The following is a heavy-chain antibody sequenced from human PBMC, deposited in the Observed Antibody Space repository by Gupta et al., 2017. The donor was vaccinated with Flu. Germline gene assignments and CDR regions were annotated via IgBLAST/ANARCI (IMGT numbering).Heavy chain of an antibody. Sequence: QVQLVESGGGVVQPGSSLRLSCAASGFTLLSYGMPWVRQAPGKGLEWVAVIWYDGSNKYYADSVKGRFTISRDNSKNTLYLQMNSLRAEDTAVYYCASCSGGSCYLNWFDPWGQGTLVTVSS. CDR1: GFTLLSYG. J-gene: IGHJ5*02. CDR2: IWYDGSNK. D-gene: IGHD2-15*01. CDR3: ASCSGGSCYLNWFDP. V-gene: IGHV3-33*01.